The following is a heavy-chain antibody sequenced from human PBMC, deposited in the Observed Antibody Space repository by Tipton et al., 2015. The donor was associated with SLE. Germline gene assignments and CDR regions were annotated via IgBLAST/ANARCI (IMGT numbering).Heavy chain of an antibody. D-gene: IGHD2-2*01. CDR2: INHSGST. Sequence: TLSLTCAVYGGSFSDYYWSWIRQPPGKGLEWIGEINHSGSTNYNPSLKSRVTISVDTSKNQFSLKLSSVTAADTAVYYCARGYCSSTSCYPGVNWFDPWGQGTLVTVSS. CDR1: GGSFSDYY. CDR3: ARGYCSSTSCYPGVNWFDP. J-gene: IGHJ5*02. V-gene: IGHV4-34*01.